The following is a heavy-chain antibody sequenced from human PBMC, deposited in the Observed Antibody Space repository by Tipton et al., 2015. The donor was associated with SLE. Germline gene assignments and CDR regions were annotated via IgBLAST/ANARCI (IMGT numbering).Heavy chain of an antibody. V-gene: IGHV3-53*05. J-gene: IGHJ6*02. Sequence: SLRLSCAASGFTVSSNYMSWVRQAPGKGLEWVSVIYSGGSTYYADSVKGRFTISRDNSKNTLYLQMNSLRAEDTAVYYCARDTTSSYYGMDVWGQGTTVTVSS. CDR1: GFTVSSNY. CDR2: IYSGGST. CDR3: ARDTTSSYYGMDV. D-gene: IGHD1-1*01.